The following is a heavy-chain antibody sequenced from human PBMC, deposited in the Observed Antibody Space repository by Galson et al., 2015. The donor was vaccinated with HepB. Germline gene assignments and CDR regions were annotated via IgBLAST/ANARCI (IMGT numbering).Heavy chain of an antibody. CDR2: ISSSGSTI. V-gene: IGHV3-48*03. Sequence: SLRLSCAASGFTFSSYEMNWVRQAPGKGLEWVSYISSSGSTIYYADSVKGRFTISRDNAKNSLYLQMNSLRAEDTAVYYCARDLRSRRQSYSSGWYVFDYWGQGTLVTVSS. D-gene: IGHD6-19*01. CDR3: ARDLRSRRQSYSSGWYVFDY. J-gene: IGHJ4*02. CDR1: GFTFSSYE.